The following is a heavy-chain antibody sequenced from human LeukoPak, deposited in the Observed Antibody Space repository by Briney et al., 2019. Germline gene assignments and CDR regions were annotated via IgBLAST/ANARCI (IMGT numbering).Heavy chain of an antibody. V-gene: IGHV4-59*08. CDR1: GGSISSYY. Sequence: SETLSLTCTVSGGSISSYYWSWIRQPPGKGLEWIAYIYYSGTTNYNPSLKSRVTISLDTSKNQFSLKLSSVTAADTAVYYCARLRGYSGNPMPFDSWGQGTLVTVSS. D-gene: IGHD4-23*01. CDR3: ARLRGYSGNPMPFDS. CDR2: IYYSGTT. J-gene: IGHJ4*02.